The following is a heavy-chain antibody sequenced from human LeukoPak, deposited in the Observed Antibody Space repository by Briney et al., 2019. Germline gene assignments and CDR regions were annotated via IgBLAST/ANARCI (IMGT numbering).Heavy chain of an antibody. CDR3: ARGEGFMVRGVIINGNFDY. CDR1: GGSISSSNW. V-gene: IGHV4-4*02. Sequence: EPSETLSLTCAVSGGSISSSNWWSWVRQPPGKGLEWIGEIYHSGSTNYNPSLKSRVTISVDKSKNQFSLKLSSVTAADTAVYYSARGEGFMVRGVIINGNFDYWGQGTLVTVSS. CDR2: IYHSGST. J-gene: IGHJ4*02. D-gene: IGHD3-10*01.